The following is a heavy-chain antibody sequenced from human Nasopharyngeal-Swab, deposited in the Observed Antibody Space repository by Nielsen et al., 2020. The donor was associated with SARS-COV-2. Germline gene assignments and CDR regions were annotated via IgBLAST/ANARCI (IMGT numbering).Heavy chain of an antibody. V-gene: IGHV3-23*01. CDR1: GFTFSSYS. J-gene: IGHJ5*02. CDR2: ITGNGDTT. Sequence: GGSLRLSCAASGFTFSSYSMSWLRQAPGKGLEWVSTITGNGDTTYYADSVKGRFTISRDNSENTVYPQMNSLRAEDTALYHCARPLSRDSTWTTEANWFDPWGQRTLVTVSS. D-gene: IGHD6-13*01. CDR3: ARPLSRDSTWTTEANWFDP.